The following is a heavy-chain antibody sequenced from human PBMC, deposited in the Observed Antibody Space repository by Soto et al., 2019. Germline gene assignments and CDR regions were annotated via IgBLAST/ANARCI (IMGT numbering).Heavy chain of an antibody. V-gene: IGHV3-7*05. Sequence: EVQLAESGGGLFQPGGSLRLSCTASEFTFSNYGMSLVRHAPAKGLEWVANIKEDGSEKNYVESVKGRCTLSRDTSKNSLYLQMNGLRAEDTAIYFCLRDWNEETHTWGDYWGQGTPVTVSS. CDR3: LRDWNEETHTWGDY. CDR2: IKEDGSEK. D-gene: IGHD1-1*01. CDR1: EFTFSNYG. J-gene: IGHJ4*02.